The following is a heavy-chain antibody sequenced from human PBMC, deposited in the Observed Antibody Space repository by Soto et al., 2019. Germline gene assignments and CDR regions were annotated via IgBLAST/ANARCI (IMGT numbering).Heavy chain of an antibody. D-gene: IGHD6-19*01. CDR2: IYYHGNT. CDR3: ARHDGFSSGWVFDY. CDR1: GGPISSRTNS. Sequence: PSETLSLTCAVSGGPISSRTNSWGWIRQPPGKSLEWIGTIYYHGNTYSNPSLKSRVTISVDTSNNQLSLRLRSVTAADTAIYYCARHDGFSSGWVFDYWGHGTLVTVSS. J-gene: IGHJ4*01. V-gene: IGHV4-39*01.